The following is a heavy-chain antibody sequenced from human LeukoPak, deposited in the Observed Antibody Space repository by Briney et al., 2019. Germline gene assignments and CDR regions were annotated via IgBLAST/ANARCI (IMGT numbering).Heavy chain of an antibody. Sequence: SETLSLTCTVSGGSISSSYWSWIRQPPGKGLEWIGYMYYSGYTNYNPSLKSRVTISVDTSKKQFALKLSSVTAADTAVYYCASLLIYSGTFGGYFHHWGQGTLVTVSS. CDR2: MYYSGYT. CDR1: GGSISSSY. J-gene: IGHJ1*01. D-gene: IGHD1-26*01. V-gene: IGHV4-59*01. CDR3: ASLLIYSGTFGGYFHH.